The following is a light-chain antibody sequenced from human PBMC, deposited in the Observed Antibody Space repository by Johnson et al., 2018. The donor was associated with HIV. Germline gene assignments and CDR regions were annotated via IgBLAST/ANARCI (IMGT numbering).Light chain of an antibody. CDR2: DNN. CDR1: SSNIGNNY. V-gene: IGLV1-51*01. J-gene: IGLJ1*01. CDR3: GAWDGSLSVYV. Sequence: QSALTQPPSVSAAPGQKVTISCSGSSSNIGNNYVSWYQQVPGTAPKLLIYDNNRRPSGIPDRFSGSKSGTSATLGTTGLQTGDEADYYCGAWDGSLSVYVFGTGTKVTVL.